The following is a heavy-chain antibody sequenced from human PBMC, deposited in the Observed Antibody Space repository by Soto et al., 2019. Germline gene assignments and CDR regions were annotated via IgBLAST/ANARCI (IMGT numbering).Heavy chain of an antibody. V-gene: IGHV5-51*01. CDR1: GYSFTNYW. Sequence: GESLKISCNGSGYSFTNYWICWVRQMPWKGLEWMGIVYPGDSETRYSPSFQGQVTISADKSISTAYLQWSGLKASDTAVYYCAKGLTNKDGTWTASFDYWGQGALVTVSS. D-gene: IGHD2-21*02. CDR2: VYPGDSET. CDR3: AKGLTNKDGTWTASFDY. J-gene: IGHJ4*02.